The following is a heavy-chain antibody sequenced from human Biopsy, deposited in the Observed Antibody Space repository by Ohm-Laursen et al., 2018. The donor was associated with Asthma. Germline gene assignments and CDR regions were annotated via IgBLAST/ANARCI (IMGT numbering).Heavy chain of an antibody. V-gene: IGHV1-69*01. Sequence: GSSVKVSCNASGGTFSNYVFSWVRQAPGQGLEWMGGIIPMYGVPKVAQKFQGRVTITADESTSTAYMEMSSLRSEDTAVYYCAREEQGCSGTRCYGYFDYWGQGALVTVSS. CDR1: GGTFSNYV. J-gene: IGHJ4*02. CDR2: IIPMYGVP. D-gene: IGHD2-2*01. CDR3: AREEQGCSGTRCYGYFDY.